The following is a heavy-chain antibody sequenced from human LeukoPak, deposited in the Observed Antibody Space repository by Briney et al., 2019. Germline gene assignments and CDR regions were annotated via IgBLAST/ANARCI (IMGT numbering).Heavy chain of an antibody. J-gene: IGHJ4*02. Sequence: PSETLSLTCTVSGYSISSGYYWGWIRQPPGKGLEWIGSIYHSGSTYYNPSLKSRVTISVDTSKNQFSLKLSSVTAADTAVYYCARSPPKSGFDYWGQGTLVTVSS. D-gene: IGHD3-3*01. CDR3: ARSPPKSGFDY. V-gene: IGHV4-38-2*02. CDR2: IYHSGST. CDR1: GYSISSGYY.